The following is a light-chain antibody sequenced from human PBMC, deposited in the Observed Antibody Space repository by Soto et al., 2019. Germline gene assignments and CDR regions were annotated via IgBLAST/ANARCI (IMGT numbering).Light chain of an antibody. V-gene: IGLV2-8*01. J-gene: IGLJ2*01. Sequence: QSALTQPPSASGSPGQSVTISCTGTSSDIGDFDYVSWYQQHPGKAPKLMIYEVTKRPSGVPDRFSASKSGNTASLTVSGLQAEDEAHYYCSSYAGSNNVIFGGGTKVTVL. CDR3: SSYAGSNNVI. CDR2: EVT. CDR1: SSDIGDFDY.